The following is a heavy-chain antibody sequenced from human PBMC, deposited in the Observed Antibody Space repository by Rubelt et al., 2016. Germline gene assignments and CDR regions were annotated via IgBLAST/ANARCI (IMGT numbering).Heavy chain of an antibody. CDR3: ARKKTDSSGWYYWFDP. V-gene: IGHV4-59*08. J-gene: IGHJ5*02. Sequence: QVQLQESGPGLVKPSETLSLTCTVSGDSISSYYWSWIRQPPGKGLEWIGYIYNSGSTNYNPSLKSRVTISVDTSKNQFSLQRGSVTAAATAVYYWARKKTDSSGWYYWFDPWGQGTLVTVSS. CDR2: IYNSGST. CDR1: GDSISSYY. D-gene: IGHD6-19*01.